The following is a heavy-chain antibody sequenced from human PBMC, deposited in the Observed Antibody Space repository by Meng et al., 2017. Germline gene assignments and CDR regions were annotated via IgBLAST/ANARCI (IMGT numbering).Heavy chain of an antibody. CDR1: WFSLSTSWMG. CDR3: AHRRDYYGSGNHFDY. Sequence: IPLKGSVVTWVKAKQTLTLTCTLSWFSLSTSWMGLGWIRQPPGKALELLALIYWDDDKRYSPSLKSRLTITKDTSNNQVVITMTNMDPVDTATYYCAHRRDYYGSGNHFDYWCQGTLVTVSS. CDR2: IYWDDDK. D-gene: IGHD3-10*01. J-gene: IGHJ4*02. V-gene: IGHV2-5*02.